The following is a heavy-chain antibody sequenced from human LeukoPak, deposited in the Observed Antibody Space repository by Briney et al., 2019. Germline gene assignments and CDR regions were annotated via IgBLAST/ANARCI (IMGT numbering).Heavy chain of an antibody. CDR3: ARDRRTYYDILTGYGPTHYYYGMDV. CDR1: GYTFINYG. V-gene: IGHV1-69*13. Sequence: AASVKVSCKASGYTFINYGINWVRQAPGQGLEWMGGIIPIFGTANYAQKFQGRVTITADESTSTAYMELSSLRSEDTAVYYCARDRRTYYDILTGYGPTHYYYGMDVWGQGTTVTVSS. D-gene: IGHD3-9*01. J-gene: IGHJ6*02. CDR2: IIPIFGTA.